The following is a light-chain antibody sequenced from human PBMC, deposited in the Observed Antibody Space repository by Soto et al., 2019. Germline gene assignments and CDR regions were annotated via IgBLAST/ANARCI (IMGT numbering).Light chain of an antibody. J-gene: IGKJ2*01. CDR2: KAS. V-gene: IGKV1-5*03. CDR1: QSIHTW. CDR3: QQYNSHPYT. Sequence: DFQMTQSPSTLSASVGDSVTITCRASQSIHTWLAWYQQKPGRTPKLIIYKASVLESGVPSRFSGSGSGTEFTLTISSLQPDDFATYYCQQYNSHPYTFGRGTKLQIK.